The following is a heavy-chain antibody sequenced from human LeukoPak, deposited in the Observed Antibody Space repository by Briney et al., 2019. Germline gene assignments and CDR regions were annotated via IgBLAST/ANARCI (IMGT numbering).Heavy chain of an antibody. Sequence: PSETLPLTCTVSGGSMSNSYYYWGWIRQPPGKGLEWIGSINYNGNTYYNPSLKSRVTISVDTSKKRFSLRLRSATAADTAVFYCARHFRWTRSSYYYDSYYLDVWGNGTTVTVSS. V-gene: IGHV4-39*01. CDR1: GGSMSNSYYY. J-gene: IGHJ6*03. CDR3: ARHFRWTRSSYYYDSYYLDV. D-gene: IGHD3-16*01. CDR2: INYNGNT.